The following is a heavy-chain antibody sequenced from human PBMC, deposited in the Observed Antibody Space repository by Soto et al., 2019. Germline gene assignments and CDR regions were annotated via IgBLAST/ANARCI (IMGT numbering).Heavy chain of an antibody. CDR2: IDSDGTST. Sequence: GGSLRLSCAASGFTFSTYWMHLVRQAPGKGLLWVSRIDSDGTSTTYADFVKGRFTISRDNSKNTLYLQMNSLRAEDTAVYYCAKDRTNSGWPPRFDPWAREPWSPSPQ. J-gene: IGHJ5*02. V-gene: IGHV3-74*01. CDR1: GFTFSTYW. CDR3: AKDRTNSGWPPRFDP. D-gene: IGHD6-19*01.